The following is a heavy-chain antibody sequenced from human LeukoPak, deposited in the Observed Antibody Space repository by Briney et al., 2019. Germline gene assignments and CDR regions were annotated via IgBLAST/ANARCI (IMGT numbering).Heavy chain of an antibody. J-gene: IGHJ4*02. D-gene: IGHD2-21*02. CDR2: ISGSGGGT. CDR1: GFTFSSYA. Sequence: PGGSLRLSCAASGFTFSSYAMRWVRQAPGKGLEWVSGISGSGGGTHYADSVKGRFTISRDNSMNTLNLQMNSLRAEDTAVYYCAKAYCGGDCWPDYWGQGILVTVSS. CDR3: AKAYCGGDCWPDY. V-gene: IGHV3-23*01.